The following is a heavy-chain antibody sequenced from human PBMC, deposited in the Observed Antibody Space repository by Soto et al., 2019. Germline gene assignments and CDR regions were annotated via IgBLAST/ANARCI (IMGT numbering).Heavy chain of an antibody. CDR2: IYPGDSNT. CDR1: GYSFTNYW. V-gene: IGHV5-51*01. J-gene: IGHJ4*02. CDR3: ARLDPSSDYHY. D-gene: IGHD3-22*01. Sequence: GESLKISCKGSGYSFTNYWIAWVRQMPGKGLEWMGTIYPGDSNTRYSPSFQGQVTISADKSISTAYLQWSSLKASDTAMYYCARLDPSSDYHYWGQGTLVTVS.